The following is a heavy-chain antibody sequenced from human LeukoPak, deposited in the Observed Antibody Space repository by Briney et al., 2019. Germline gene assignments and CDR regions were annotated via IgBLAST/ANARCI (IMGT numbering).Heavy chain of an antibody. D-gene: IGHD2-2*01. CDR1: GFTFDDYA. CDR3: ATDSYPAVPGARPVLYY. Sequence: GGSLRLSCAASGFTFDDYAMHWVRQAPGKGLEWVSGISWNSGSIGYADSVKGRFTISRDNAKNSLYLQMNSLRSEDTAVYYCATDSYPAVPGARPVLYYWGQGTLVTVSS. V-gene: IGHV3-9*01. CDR2: ISWNSGSI. J-gene: IGHJ4*02.